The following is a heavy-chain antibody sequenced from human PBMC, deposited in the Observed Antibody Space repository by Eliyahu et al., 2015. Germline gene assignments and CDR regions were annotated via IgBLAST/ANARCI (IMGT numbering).Heavy chain of an antibody. CDR3: TRVPGIGSGYYYYFYYMDV. CDR1: GFTFGDYA. CDR2: IRTKAYGGTT. V-gene: IGHV3-49*03. Sequence: EVQLVESGGGLVQPGRSLRLSCAASGFTFGDYAXXWFRQAPGKGLGWVGFIRTKAYGGTTDYAASVKGRFTISRDDSKSIAYLQMNSLKTEDTAVYYCTRVPGIGSGYYYYFYYMDVWGKGTTVTVSS. D-gene: IGHD3-3*01. J-gene: IGHJ6*03.